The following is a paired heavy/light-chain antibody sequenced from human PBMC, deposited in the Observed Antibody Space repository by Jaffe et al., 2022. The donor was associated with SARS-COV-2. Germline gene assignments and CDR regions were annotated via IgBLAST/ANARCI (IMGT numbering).Light chain of an antibody. J-gene: IGKJ2*01. V-gene: IGKV2-24*01. CDR1: QSLVHSDGNTY. CDR3: MQATQFPPT. CDR2: KIS. Sequence: DIVMTQTPLSSPVTLGQPASISCRSSQSLVHSDGNTYLSWLQQRPGQPPRLLIYKISNRFSGVPDRFSGSGAGTDFTLKISRVEAEDVGVYYCMQATQFPPTFGQGTKLEIK.
Heavy chain of an antibody. CDR2: INPSGGST. Sequence: QVQLVQSGAEVKKPGASVKVSCKASGYTFTSYYMHWVRQAPGQGLEWMGIINPSGGSTSYAQKFQGRVTMTRDTSTSTVYMELSSLRSEDTAVYYCARVVKNGGTTGAHFDYWGQGTLVTVSS. V-gene: IGHV1-46*01. J-gene: IGHJ4*02. CDR3: ARVVKNGGTTGAHFDY. CDR1: GYTFTSYY. D-gene: IGHD4-17*01.